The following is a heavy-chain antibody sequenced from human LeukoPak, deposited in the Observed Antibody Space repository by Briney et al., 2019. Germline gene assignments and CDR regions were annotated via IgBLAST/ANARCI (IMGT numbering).Heavy chain of an antibody. CDR1: GFTFSSYG. D-gene: IGHD3-10*01. J-gene: IGHJ4*02. CDR2: IRYDGSNK. V-gene: IGHV3-30*02. CDR3: AKDLITMVRGALDY. Sequence: GGSLRLSCAASGFTFSSYGMHWVRQAPGKGLEWVAFIRYDGSNKYYADSVKGRFTISRDNSKNTLYLQMNSLRAEDTAVYYCAKDLITMVRGALDYWGQGTLVTVSS.